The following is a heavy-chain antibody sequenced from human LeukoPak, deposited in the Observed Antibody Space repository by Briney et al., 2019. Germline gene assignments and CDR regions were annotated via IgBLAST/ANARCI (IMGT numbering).Heavy chain of an antibody. V-gene: IGHV4-34*01. Sequence: SETLSLTCDVFGGSFTDYFWTWIRQPPGKGLEWIGSIYHSGSTYYNPSLKSRVTISVDTSKNQFSLKLSSVTAADTAVYYCARTSDSSGYYYVSEYFQHWGQGTLVTVSS. CDR3: ARTSDSSGYYYVSEYFQH. CDR1: GGSFTDYF. CDR2: IYHSGST. D-gene: IGHD3-22*01. J-gene: IGHJ1*01.